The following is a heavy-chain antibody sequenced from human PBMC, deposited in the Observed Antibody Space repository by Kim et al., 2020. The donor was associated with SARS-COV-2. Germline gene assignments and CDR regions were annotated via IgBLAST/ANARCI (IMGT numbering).Heavy chain of an antibody. J-gene: IGHJ4*02. V-gene: IGHV3-11*04. CDR3: ATGSGVLDY. D-gene: IGHD6-19*01. Sequence: TIYYADSVKGRFTISRDNAKNSLYLQMNSLRAEDTAFYCCATGSGVLDYWGQGTLVTVSS. CDR2: TI.